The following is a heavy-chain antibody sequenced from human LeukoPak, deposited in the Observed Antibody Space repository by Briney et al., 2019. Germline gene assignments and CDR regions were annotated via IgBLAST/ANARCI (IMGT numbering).Heavy chain of an antibody. CDR1: GYTLTELS. CDR3: ATPRAGGVYYFDY. Sequence: PGESLKISCKGSGYTLTELSMHWVRQAPGKGLEWMGGFDPEDGETIYAQKFQGRVTMTEDTSTDTAYMELSSLRSEDTAVYYCATPRAGGVYYFDYWGQGTLVTVSS. CDR2: FDPEDGET. J-gene: IGHJ4*02. D-gene: IGHD3-10*01. V-gene: IGHV1-24*01.